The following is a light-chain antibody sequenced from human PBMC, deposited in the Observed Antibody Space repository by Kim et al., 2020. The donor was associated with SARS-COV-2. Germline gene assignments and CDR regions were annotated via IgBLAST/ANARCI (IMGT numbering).Light chain of an antibody. CDR1: HRVSSD. CDR3: QKSINGPLT. J-gene: IGKJ4*01. CDR2: DAS. Sequence: SLAPGERASLSCGARHRVSSDLCWYQQKPEEAPRLLIYDASNIATGIPARFTGSGSVTDFTLTISRLYPEVFAVYYCQKSINGPLTFGEGTKLEI. V-gene: IGKV3-11*01.